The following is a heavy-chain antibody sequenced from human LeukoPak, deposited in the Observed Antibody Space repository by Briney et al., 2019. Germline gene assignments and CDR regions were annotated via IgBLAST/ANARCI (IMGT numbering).Heavy chain of an antibody. CDR3: AKWGDYDGSTGYYDSDY. D-gene: IGHD3-9*01. Sequence: GGSLRLSCAASGLTFSNYAMSWVRQAPGKGLGWVSAIFDSGASTYYADSVQGRFTVSRDNSKNTLYLQMNSLRAEDTALYYCAKWGDYDGSTGYYDSDYWGQGTLVTVSS. J-gene: IGHJ4*02. V-gene: IGHV3-23*01. CDR2: IFDSGAST. CDR1: GLTFSNYA.